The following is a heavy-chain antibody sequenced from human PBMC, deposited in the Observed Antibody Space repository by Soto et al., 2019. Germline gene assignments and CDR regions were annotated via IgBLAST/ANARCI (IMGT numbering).Heavy chain of an antibody. CDR1: GASINTNDYY. Sequence: QLQLQESGPGLVKPSETLSLICTVSGASINTNDYYWGWVRQPPGKGLEWIGNIYCSGSTFYNPSLRSRLTISLDTSKNQFSLRLNSVTAADAAIYYCAGFVVPASRNTGFDYWGQGTLVTVSS. CDR2: IYCSGST. D-gene: IGHD2-15*01. CDR3: AGFVVPASRNTGFDY. J-gene: IGHJ4*02. V-gene: IGHV4-39*01.